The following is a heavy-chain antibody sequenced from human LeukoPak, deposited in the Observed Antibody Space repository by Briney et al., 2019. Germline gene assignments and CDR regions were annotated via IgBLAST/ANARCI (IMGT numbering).Heavy chain of an antibody. J-gene: IGHJ4*02. V-gene: IGHV1-69*01. CDR2: IIPIFGTA. Sequence: SVKVSCKASGGTFSSYAISWVRQAPGQGLEWMGGIIPIFGTANYAQKFQGRVTITADESTSTAYMELSSLRSEDTAVYYCARVSRYSGYDTVGRFDYWGQGTLVTVSS. CDR3: ARVSRYSGYDTVGRFDY. CDR1: GGTFSSYA. D-gene: IGHD5-12*01.